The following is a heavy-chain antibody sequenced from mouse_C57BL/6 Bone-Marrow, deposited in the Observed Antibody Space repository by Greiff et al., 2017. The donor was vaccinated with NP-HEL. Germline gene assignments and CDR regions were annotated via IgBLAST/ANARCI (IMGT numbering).Heavy chain of an antibody. Sequence: VQLQQSGAELMKPGASVKLSCKATGYTFTGYWIEWVKQRPGHGLEWIGEILPGSGSTNYNEKFKGKATFTADTSSNTAYMQLSSLTTEDSAIYYCARGRITTVVATKNYAMDYWGQGTSVTVSS. V-gene: IGHV1-9*01. D-gene: IGHD1-1*01. CDR1: GYTFTGYW. CDR3: ARGRITTVVATKNYAMDY. CDR2: ILPGSGST. J-gene: IGHJ4*01.